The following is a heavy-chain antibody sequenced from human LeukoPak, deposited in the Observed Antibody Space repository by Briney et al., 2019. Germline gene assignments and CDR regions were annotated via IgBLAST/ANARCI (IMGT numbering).Heavy chain of an antibody. V-gene: IGHV3-7*01. CDR1: GFTFSSYW. D-gene: IGHD6-13*01. CDR2: IKQDGSEK. Sequence: GGSLRLSCAASGFTFSSYWMSWVRQAPGKGLEWVANIKQDGSEKYYVDSVKGRFTISRDNAKNSLYLQMNSLRAEDTAVYYCARLNPYSSSWYYYYYYMDVWGKGTTVTISS. J-gene: IGHJ6*03. CDR3: ARLNPYSSSWYYYYYYMDV.